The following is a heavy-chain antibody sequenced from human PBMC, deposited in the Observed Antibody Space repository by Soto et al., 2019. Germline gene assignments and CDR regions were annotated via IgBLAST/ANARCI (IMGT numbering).Heavy chain of an antibody. CDR1: GFTFTSSS. V-gene: IGHV1-58*01. J-gene: IGHJ3*01. CDR2: LLVGSGNR. Sequence: SGKVSCKASGFTFTSSSAQWVRQARGQCLEWIGWLLVGSGNRKYPQKFQVRVTIARDMSTSTAYMELSRLRSEDTAVYYCAAVGDSSGYYVTGFDLRGHLPMFTV. CDR3: AAVGDSSGYYVTGFDL. D-gene: IGHD3-22*01.